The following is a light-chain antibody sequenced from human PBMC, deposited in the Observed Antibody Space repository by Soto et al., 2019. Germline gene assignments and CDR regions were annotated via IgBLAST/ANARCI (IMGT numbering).Light chain of an antibody. CDR1: QSVSSSY. V-gene: IGKV3-20*01. CDR3: QQYGSSPPYT. J-gene: IGKJ2*01. CDR2: GAS. Sequence: EIVLTQSPGTLSLSPGDRATLSCRANQSVSSSYLAWYQQKPGQAPRLLIYGASSRATGIPDRFSGSGSGTYFTLTISRLEPEDFAVYYCQQYGSSPPYTFGQGTKLEIK.